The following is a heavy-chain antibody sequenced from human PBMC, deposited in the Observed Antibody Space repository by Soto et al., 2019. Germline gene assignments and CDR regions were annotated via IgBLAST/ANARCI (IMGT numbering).Heavy chain of an antibody. CDR1: GVSISDYY. CDR3: ARQSGGYYYYGMDV. J-gene: IGHJ6*02. Sequence: SETLSLTCTVSGVSISDYYWSWIRQPPGQGLGWIGYIYYRGTTNYSPSLKSRVTIAVDTSKNQFSLKLSSVTAADSAIYYCARQSGGYYYYGMDVWGQGTTVTVS. D-gene: IGHD1-26*01. CDR2: IYYRGTT. V-gene: IGHV4-59*08.